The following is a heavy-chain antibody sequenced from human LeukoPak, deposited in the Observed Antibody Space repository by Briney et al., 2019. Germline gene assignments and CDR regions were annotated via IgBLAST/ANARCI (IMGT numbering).Heavy chain of an antibody. V-gene: IGHV3-23*01. CDR1: GFTFSSYA. Sequence: GGSLRLSCAASGFTFSSYAMSWVRQAPGKGLEWVSAISGSGGSTYYADSVKGRFTISRDNSKNTLYLQMNSLRAEDTAVYYCAKDRLGIVGATLSDYWGQGTLVTVSS. D-gene: IGHD1-26*01. CDR2: ISGSGGST. J-gene: IGHJ4*02. CDR3: AKDRLGIVGATLSDY.